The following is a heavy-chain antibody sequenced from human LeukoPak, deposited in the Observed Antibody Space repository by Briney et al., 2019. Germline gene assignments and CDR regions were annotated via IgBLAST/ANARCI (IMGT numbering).Heavy chain of an antibody. CDR2: IFYDGSP. CDR3: ARVPRYDYVWGSYRYYFDY. CDR1: SGSISNSNYY. J-gene: IGHJ4*02. V-gene: IGHV4-39*07. D-gene: IGHD3-16*02. Sequence: SETLSLTCTVSSGSISNSNYYWGWIRQPPGKGLEWIGSIFYDGSPDYNPSLKSRVTISVDTSKNQFSLKVNSVTAADTAVYYCARVPRYDYVWGSYRYYFDYWGQGTLVTVSS.